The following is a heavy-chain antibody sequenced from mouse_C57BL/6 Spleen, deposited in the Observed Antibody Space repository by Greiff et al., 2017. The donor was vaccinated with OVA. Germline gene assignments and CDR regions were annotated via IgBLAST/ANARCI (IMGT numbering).Heavy chain of an antibody. J-gene: IGHJ2*01. D-gene: IGHD2-13*01. CDR3: ARGDAYLDY. CDR1: GYTFTSYW. Sequence: QVQLKQPGAELVRPGSSVKLSCKASGYTFTSYWMHWVKQRPIQGLEWIGNIDPSDSETHYNQKFKDKATLTVDKSSSTAYMQLSSLTSEDSAVYYCARGDAYLDYWGRGTTLTVSS. V-gene: IGHV1-52*01. CDR2: IDPSDSET.